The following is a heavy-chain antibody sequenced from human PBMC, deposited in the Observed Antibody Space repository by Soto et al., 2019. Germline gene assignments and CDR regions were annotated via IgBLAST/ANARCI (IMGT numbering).Heavy chain of an antibody. CDR2: VKFDGSAE. J-gene: IGHJ4*02. D-gene: IGHD2-21*01. V-gene: IGHV3-7*01. Sequence: EVYLVESGGGLVQRGGSLRVSCAAFGFSLSSHSMSWVRQARGKGLEWVASVKFDGSAEFYLDSVKGRYTISRDHAENILYLQMDNLRDEDTAVYCCARLVNDVTAYDYWGQGTLVTVSS. CDR1: GFSLSSHS. CDR3: ARLVNDVTAYDY.